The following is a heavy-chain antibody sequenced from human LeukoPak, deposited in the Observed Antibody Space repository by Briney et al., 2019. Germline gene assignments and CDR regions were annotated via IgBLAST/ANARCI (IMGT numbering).Heavy chain of an antibody. CDR2: IYYSGST. CDR1: GGSISSGGYY. V-gene: IGHV4-31*03. CDR3: ARLQMTTVTFDY. J-gene: IGHJ4*02. D-gene: IGHD4-17*01. Sequence: SHTLSLTCTVSGGSISSGGYYWSWIRQHPGKGLEWIGYIYYSGSTYYNPSLKSRVTISVDTSKNQFSLKLSSVTAADTAVYYCARLQMTTVTFDYWGQGTLVTVSS.